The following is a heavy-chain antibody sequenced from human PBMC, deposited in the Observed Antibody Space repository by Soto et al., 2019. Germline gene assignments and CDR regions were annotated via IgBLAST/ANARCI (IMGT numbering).Heavy chain of an antibody. Sequence: QVQLVQSGAEVKKPGASVKVSCKASGYTFTNYGISWVRQAPGQGLEWMGWISADNGNTNYAQKLQDRVTMTTDTSTSTAYTELRSLRSDVTAVYYCARDRGSYALDYWGQGTLVTVSS. CDR2: ISADNGNT. J-gene: IGHJ4*02. CDR1: GYTFTNYG. CDR3: ARDRGSYALDY. D-gene: IGHD1-26*01. V-gene: IGHV1-18*01.